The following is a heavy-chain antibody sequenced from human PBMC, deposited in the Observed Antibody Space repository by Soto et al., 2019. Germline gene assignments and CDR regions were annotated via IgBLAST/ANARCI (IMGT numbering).Heavy chain of an antibody. D-gene: IGHD3-10*01. V-gene: IGHV4-34*01. CDR3: ARVHWEVRGEDYYYGMDV. CDR1: GGSFSGYY. CDR2: INHSGST. J-gene: IGHJ6*04. Sequence: SETLSLTCAVYGGSFSGYYWSWIRQPPGKGLEWIGEINHSGSTNYNPSIKSRVTISVDRSKNPFSMKLISVTAADTAVYYCARVHWEVRGEDYYYGMDVWGKGTTVTVSS.